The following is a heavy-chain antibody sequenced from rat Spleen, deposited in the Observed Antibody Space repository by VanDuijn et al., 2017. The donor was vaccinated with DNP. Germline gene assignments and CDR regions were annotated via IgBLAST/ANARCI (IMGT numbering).Heavy chain of an antibody. Sequence: EVQLQESGPGLVKPSQSLSLTCSVTGYSITSGFRWTWIRKFPGNKLEWMGYMNSAGSAIHNPSLKSRISITRDTSKNQFFLQVNSVTTEDTATYYCARSKGDGTYYPYAMNAWGQGTSVTVSS. D-gene: IGHD1-12*02. V-gene: IGHV3-3*01. CDR2: MNSAGSA. CDR1: GYSITSGFR. J-gene: IGHJ4*01. CDR3: ARSKGDGTYYPYAMNA.